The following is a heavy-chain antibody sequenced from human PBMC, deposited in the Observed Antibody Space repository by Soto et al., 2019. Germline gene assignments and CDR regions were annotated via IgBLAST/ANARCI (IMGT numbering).Heavy chain of an antibody. V-gene: IGHV4-34*01. D-gene: IGHD6-19*01. CDR3: ARVTVEGIAVARTKLYYFDY. CDR1: GGSFNGYY. CDR2: INDSGST. J-gene: IGHJ4*02. Sequence: QVQRQRWGAGLLKPTESLSLTCAVYGGSFNGYYSSWIRQPAGKGLEWIGEINDSGSTNYNPSLKSRLTISVDTSKTQFSLKLSSVTAADSAVYYCARVTVEGIAVARTKLYYFDYWGQGTLVTVSS.